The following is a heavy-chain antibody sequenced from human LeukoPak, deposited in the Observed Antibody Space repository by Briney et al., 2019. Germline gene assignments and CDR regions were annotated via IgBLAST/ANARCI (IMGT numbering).Heavy chain of an antibody. CDR2: ISSSSSTI. J-gene: IGHJ6*02. CDR3: ARRFQSSSWDLYYYYGMDV. D-gene: IGHD6-13*01. CDR1: GFTFSSYS. V-gene: IGHV3-48*04. Sequence: PGRSLRLSCAASGFTFSSYSMNWVRQAPGKGLEWVSYISSSSSTIYYADSVKGRFTISRDNAKNSLYLQMNSLRAEDTAVYYCARRFQSSSWDLYYYYGMDVWGQGTTVTVSS.